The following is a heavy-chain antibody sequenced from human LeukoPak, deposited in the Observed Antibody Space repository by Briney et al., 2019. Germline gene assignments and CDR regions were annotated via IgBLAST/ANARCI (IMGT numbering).Heavy chain of an antibody. V-gene: IGHV1-2*02. CDR3: ARGRQQLVWVY. J-gene: IGHJ4*02. Sequence: GASVKVSCKVSGYTLNEVSMHWVRQAPGQGLEWMGWINPNSGGTNYAQKFQGRVTMTRDTSISTAYMELSRLRSDDTAVYYCARGRQQLVWVYWGQGTLVTVSS. CDR2: INPNSGGT. CDR1: GYTLNEVS. D-gene: IGHD6-13*01.